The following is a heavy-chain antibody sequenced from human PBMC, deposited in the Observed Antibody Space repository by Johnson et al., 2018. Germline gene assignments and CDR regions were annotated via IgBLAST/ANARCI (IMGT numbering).Heavy chain of an antibody. CDR3: ARSPTDVLTGYYYMDV. CDR1: GGSISGYY. V-gene: IGHV4-59*01. CDR2: SGST. D-gene: IGHD3-9*01. J-gene: IGHJ6*03. Sequence: QVRLRESGPGLVKPSETLSLTCYVSGGSISGYYWSWVLQPPGKGLEWIGYSGSTAYNPSLKSRITISVDRSKSQFSLKLRTVTAADTAVYYCARSPTDVLTGYYYMDVWGKGTTVIVSS.